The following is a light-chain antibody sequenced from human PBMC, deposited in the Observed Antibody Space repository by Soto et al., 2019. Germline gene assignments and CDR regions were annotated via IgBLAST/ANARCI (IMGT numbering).Light chain of an antibody. CDR1: QSISSPY. Sequence: IVLTHSPGTLSLSPGERATLSCRASQSISSPYLAWYQQKPGQAPRLLIDGASSSATGVPDRFSGSGSVAEFTLTIRRLEPEDFAVYYCQQYDSGTVAQGTEVDIK. CDR3: QQYDSGT. V-gene: IGKV3-20*01. CDR2: GAS. J-gene: IGKJ1*01.